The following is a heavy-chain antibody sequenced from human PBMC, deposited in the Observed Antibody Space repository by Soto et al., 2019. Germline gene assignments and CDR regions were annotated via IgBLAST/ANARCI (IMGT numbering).Heavy chain of an antibody. J-gene: IGHJ4*02. D-gene: IGHD1-1*01. Sequence: QVHLVQSGAEVKKPGASVKVSCKGSGYAFTTYGITWVRQAPGQGLEWMGWISAHNGNTNYAQKLQGRVTVTKDTSTSTAYMELRSLRSDDTAVYYCARGRYGDYWGQGALVTVSS. CDR3: ARGRYGDY. CDR2: ISAHNGNT. CDR1: GYAFTTYG. V-gene: IGHV1-18*01.